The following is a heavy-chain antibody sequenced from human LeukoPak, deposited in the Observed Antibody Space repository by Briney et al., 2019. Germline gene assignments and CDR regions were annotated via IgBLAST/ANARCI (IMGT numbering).Heavy chain of an antibody. J-gene: IGHJ6*03. CDR1: GYTFTGYY. CDR2: INPNSGGT. Sequence: GASVKVSCKASGYTFTGYYMHWVRQAPGQGLEWMGWINPNSGGTNYAQKFQGRVTMTRDTSISTAYMELSSLRSEDTAVYYCARGRRHRNMVRGVITPNYYYYMDVWGKGTTVTISS. CDR3: ARGRRHRNMVRGVITPNYYYYMDV. V-gene: IGHV1-2*02. D-gene: IGHD3-10*01.